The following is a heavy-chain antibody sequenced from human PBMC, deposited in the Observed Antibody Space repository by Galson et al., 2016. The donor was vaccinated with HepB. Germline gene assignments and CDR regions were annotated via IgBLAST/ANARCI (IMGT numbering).Heavy chain of an antibody. CDR2: ISRSGDST. Sequence: SLRLSCAASGFTFSNYGMTWVRQAPGKGLEVVSSISRSGDSTDYADSVKDRFTISRDNSKNTLSLQMNSLTADDTAIYYCVQGSTAPAVWGKGTTVTVFS. CDR1: GFTFSNYG. V-gene: IGHV3-23*01. CDR3: VQGSTAPAV. D-gene: IGHD1-26*01. J-gene: IGHJ6*04.